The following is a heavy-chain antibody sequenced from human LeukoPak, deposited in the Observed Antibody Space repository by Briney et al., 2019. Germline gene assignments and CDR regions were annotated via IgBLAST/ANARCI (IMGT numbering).Heavy chain of an antibody. CDR3: ARRAIQLWSPVDY. D-gene: IGHD5-18*01. V-gene: IGHV4-39*01. J-gene: IGHJ4*02. Sequence: SETLSLTCTVSGGSISSYYWGWIRQPPGKGLEWIGSIYYSGSTYYNPSLKSRVTISVDTSKNQFSLKLSSVTAADTAVYYCARRAIQLWSPVDYWGQGTLVTVSS. CDR1: GGSISSYY. CDR2: IYYSGST.